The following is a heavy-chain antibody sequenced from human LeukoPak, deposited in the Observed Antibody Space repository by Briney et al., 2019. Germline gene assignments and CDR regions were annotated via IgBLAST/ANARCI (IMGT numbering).Heavy chain of an antibody. V-gene: IGHV3-7*04. J-gene: IGHJ6*02. Sequence: GGSLRLSCAASGFTFSSFWMTWVRQAPGKGPEWVANIKQDGSEKYYLDSVKGRFTISRDNAKNSLYLQMNSLRAEDTAVYHCARGRTMDVWGQGTTVTVSS. CDR2: IKQDGSEK. CDR1: GFTFSSFW. CDR3: ARGRTMDV.